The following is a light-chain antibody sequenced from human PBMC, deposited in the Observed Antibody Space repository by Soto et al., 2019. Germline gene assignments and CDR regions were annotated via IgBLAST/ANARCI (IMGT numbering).Light chain of an antibody. Sequence: EIVMTQSPATLSLSPGERATLSCRASQSVSSYLAWYQQKPGQAPRLLIYDASNRATGIPARFMGSGSGTDFTLTISSLEREDFAVYYCQQRSNWPLTFGGGTKVDIK. J-gene: IGKJ4*01. V-gene: IGKV3-11*01. CDR3: QQRSNWPLT. CDR2: DAS. CDR1: QSVSSY.